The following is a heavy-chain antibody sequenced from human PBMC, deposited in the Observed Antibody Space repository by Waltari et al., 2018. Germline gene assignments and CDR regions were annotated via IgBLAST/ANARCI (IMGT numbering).Heavy chain of an antibody. CDR1: GGSFSGHY. CDR3: TRHHLRNSSGYVY. D-gene: IGHD3-22*01. CDR2: INHSGST. V-gene: IGHV4-34*01. Sequence: QVQLQQWGAGLLKPSETLSLTCAVYGGSFSGHYWSWIRHPPGKGLEWIGEINHSGSTNYNPSLKSRVTISVDTSKNQFSLKLSSMTAADTAVYYCTRHHLRNSSGYVYWGQGTLVTVSS. J-gene: IGHJ4*02.